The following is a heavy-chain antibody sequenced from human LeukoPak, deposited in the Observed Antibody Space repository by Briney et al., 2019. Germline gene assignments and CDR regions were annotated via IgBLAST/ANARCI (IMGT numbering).Heavy chain of an antibody. CDR2: IWYDGSNK. CDR3: AKGKGQWPMELVY. CDR1: GFTFSSYG. Sequence: GGSLRLSCAASGFTFSSYGMHWVRQAPGKGLEWVAVIWYDGSNKYYADSVKGRFTISRDNSKNTLYLQMNSLRAEDTAVYYCAKGKGQWPMELVYWGQGTLVTVSS. J-gene: IGHJ4*02. D-gene: IGHD6-19*01. V-gene: IGHV3-33*06.